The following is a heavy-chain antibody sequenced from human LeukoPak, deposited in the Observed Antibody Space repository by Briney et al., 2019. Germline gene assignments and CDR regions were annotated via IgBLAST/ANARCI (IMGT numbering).Heavy chain of an antibody. V-gene: IGHV4-34*01. Sequence: PSGTLSLTCAVYGGSFSGYYWSWIRQPPGKGLEWIGEINHSGSTNYNPSLKSRVTISVDTSKNQFSLKLSSVTAADTAVYYCARGRRGVVAATPLASRYYYYMDVWGKGTTVTVSS. D-gene: IGHD2-15*01. CDR3: ARGRRGVVAATPLASRYYYYMDV. J-gene: IGHJ6*03. CDR1: GGSFSGYY. CDR2: INHSGST.